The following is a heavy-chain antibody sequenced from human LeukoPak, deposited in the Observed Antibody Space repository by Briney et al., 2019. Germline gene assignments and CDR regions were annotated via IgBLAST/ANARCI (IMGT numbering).Heavy chain of an antibody. Sequence: SETLSLTCEVYGWSFNDYYWTWIRQSPGKGLEWIGEINHSGKTNYNPSLKSRVTISVDTSKNQVFLEVTSLTAADTSIYYCARGLRVVVRDAFDIWGQGTTVTVSS. CDR1: GWSFNDYY. D-gene: IGHD3-22*01. CDR3: ARGLRVVVRDAFDI. CDR2: INHSGKT. J-gene: IGHJ3*02. V-gene: IGHV4-34*01.